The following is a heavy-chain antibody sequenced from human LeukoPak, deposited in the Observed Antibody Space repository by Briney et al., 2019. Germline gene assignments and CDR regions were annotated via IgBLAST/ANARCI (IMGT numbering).Heavy chain of an antibody. Sequence: GGSLRLSCAASGFTFSGYWMTWVRQAPGKGLEWVANIKGDESKKYYVDSVKGRFTISRDNAKNSLYLQMNSLRAEDTAVYYCARDSNPRGGYDAFDFWGQGTLVTVSS. CDR3: ARDSNPRGGYDAFDF. J-gene: IGHJ3*01. CDR1: GFTFSGYW. D-gene: IGHD3-10*01. CDR2: IKGDESKK. V-gene: IGHV3-7*01.